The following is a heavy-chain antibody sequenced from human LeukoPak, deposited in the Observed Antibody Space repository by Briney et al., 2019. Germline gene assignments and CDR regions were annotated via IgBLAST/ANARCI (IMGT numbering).Heavy chain of an antibody. CDR3: AKDPNGDYVGAFDM. CDR2: ISGNGGGT. D-gene: IGHD4-17*01. CDR1: ELTFSSYA. V-gene: IGHV3-23*01. J-gene: IGHJ3*02. Sequence: GGSLRLSCAASELTFSSYAVTWVRQTPGKGLEWVSSISGNGGGTSYVDSVKGRFTVSRDNSKNTVYLQMNSLRAEDTAVYYCAKDPNGDYVGAFDMWGQGTMVTVSS.